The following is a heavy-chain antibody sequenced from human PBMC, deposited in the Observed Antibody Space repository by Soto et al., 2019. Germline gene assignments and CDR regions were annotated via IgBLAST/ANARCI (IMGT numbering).Heavy chain of an antibody. J-gene: IGHJ6*02. D-gene: IGHD2-2*01. CDR1: GYTFTSYG. Sequence: QVQLVQSGAEVKKPGASVKVSCKASGYTFTSYGISWVRQAPGQGLEWMGWISAYNGNTNYAQKLQGRVTMTTDTSTSTAYMELRSLRSDDTAVYYCARDEPYCSSTSCYYYYGMDVWGQGTTVTVSS. V-gene: IGHV1-18*01. CDR2: ISAYNGNT. CDR3: ARDEPYCSSTSCYYYYGMDV.